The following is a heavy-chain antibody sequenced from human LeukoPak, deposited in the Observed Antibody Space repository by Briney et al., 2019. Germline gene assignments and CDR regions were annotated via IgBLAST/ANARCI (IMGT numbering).Heavy chain of an antibody. CDR1: GIIFNTYG. CDR3: ARNSAARFYYYYYMDV. CDR2: LWSDGLNK. J-gene: IGHJ6*03. D-gene: IGHD2-15*01. Sequence: GGSLRLSFAASGIIFNTYGLHWVRPAPGKGLGWVAVLWSDGLNKDYADSEKGRITISRDNSKNTLYLQMNTLRSEDTSLYYCARNSAARFYYYYYMDVWGKGTTVTVSS. V-gene: IGHV3-33*01.